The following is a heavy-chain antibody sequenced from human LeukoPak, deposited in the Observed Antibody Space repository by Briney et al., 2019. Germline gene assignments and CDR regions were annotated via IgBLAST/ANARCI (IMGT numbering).Heavy chain of an antibody. J-gene: IGHJ6*02. Sequence: GASAKVSCKASGFTFTSSAMQWVRQARGQRLEWIGWIVVGSGNTNYAQKFQERVTITRDMSTSTAYMELSSLRSEDTAVYYCAADHDLWFGDPLYGMDVWGQGTTVTVSS. V-gene: IGHV1-58*02. CDR2: IVVGSGNT. CDR3: AADHDLWFGDPLYGMDV. CDR1: GFTFTSSA. D-gene: IGHD3-10*01.